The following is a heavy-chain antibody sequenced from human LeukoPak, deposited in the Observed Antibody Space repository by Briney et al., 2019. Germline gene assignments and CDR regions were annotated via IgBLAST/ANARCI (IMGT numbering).Heavy chain of an antibody. J-gene: IGHJ6*02. V-gene: IGHV1-8*01. CDR3: ARGPYYDFWSGYYLVFARRQPYGMDV. D-gene: IGHD3-3*01. CDR1: GYTFTSYD. Sequence: ASVKVSCKASGYTFTSYDINWVRQATGQGLEWMGWMNPNSGNTGYAQKFQGRVTMTRNTSISTAYMELSSLRSEDTAVYYCARGPYYDFWSGYYLVFARRQPYGMDVWGQGTTVTVSS. CDR2: MNPNSGNT.